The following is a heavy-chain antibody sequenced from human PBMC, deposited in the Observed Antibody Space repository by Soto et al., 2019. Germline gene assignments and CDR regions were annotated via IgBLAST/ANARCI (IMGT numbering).Heavy chain of an antibody. CDR2: ISAYNGNT. D-gene: IGHD1-26*01. J-gene: IGHJ5*02. Sequence: QVQLVQSGAEVKKPGASVKVSCKASGYTFTSYGISWVRQAPGQGLEWMGRISAYNGNTNYAQKLQGRVTMTTDTPTSTAYMELRSLRSAATAVYYCARVVGALGHWFDPWGQGTLVTVSS. CDR3: ARVVGALGHWFDP. CDR1: GYTFTSYG. V-gene: IGHV1-18*01.